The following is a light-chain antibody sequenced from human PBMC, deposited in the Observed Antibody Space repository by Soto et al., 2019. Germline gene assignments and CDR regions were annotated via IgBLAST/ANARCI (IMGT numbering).Light chain of an antibody. J-gene: IGKJ1*01. V-gene: IGKV1-5*01. CDR2: DAS. CDR1: QSVPSW. CDR3: HQNRT. Sequence: DIQMTQSPSTLSASVGDRVTITCRASQSVPSWLAWYQQKPGKAPKLLIYDASSLESGVPSRFSGSGSGTEFTLTVSSLQPDDFATYYCHQNRTFGQGTKVEIK.